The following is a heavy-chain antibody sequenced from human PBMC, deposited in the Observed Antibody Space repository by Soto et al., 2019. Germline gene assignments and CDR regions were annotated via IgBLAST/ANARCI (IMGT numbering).Heavy chain of an antibody. J-gene: IGHJ4*02. CDR1: GFTFSSYA. V-gene: IGHV3-23*01. D-gene: IGHD1-7*01. Sequence: GGSLRLSCAASGFTFSSYAMSWVRQAPGKGLEWVSAISGSGGSTYYADSVKGRFTISRDNSKNTLYLQMNSLRAEDTAVYYCAKKSSGITGTPNFDHWGQGTLVTVSS. CDR3: AKKSSGITGTPNFDH. CDR2: ISGSGGST.